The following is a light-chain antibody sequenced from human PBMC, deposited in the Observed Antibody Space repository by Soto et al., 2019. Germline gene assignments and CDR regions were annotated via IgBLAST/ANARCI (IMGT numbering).Light chain of an antibody. CDR3: QQYGSSTWT. CDR1: QSVSSSY. Sequence: IGLTQSPGTLSLSPGERATLSCRASQSVSSSYLAWYQQKPGQAPRLLIYGASSRATGIPDRFSGSGSGTEFTLTISRLEPEDFEVYYCQQYGSSTWTFGQGTKVDIK. CDR2: GAS. J-gene: IGKJ1*01. V-gene: IGKV3-20*01.